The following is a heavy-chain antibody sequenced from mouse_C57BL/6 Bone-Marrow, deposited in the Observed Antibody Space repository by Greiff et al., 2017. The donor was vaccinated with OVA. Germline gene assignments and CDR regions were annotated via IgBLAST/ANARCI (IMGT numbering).Heavy chain of an antibody. CDR3: TRGYSNYYAMDY. V-gene: IGHV1-15*01. J-gene: IGHJ4*01. D-gene: IGHD2-5*01. Sequence: VQLKQSGAELVRPGASVTLSCKASGYTFTDYEMHWVKQTPVHGLEWIGAIDPETGGTAYNQTFKGKAILTADKSSSTAYMELRSLTSEDSAVDYCTRGYSNYYAMDYWGQGTSVTVSA. CDR1: GYTFTDYE. CDR2: IDPETGGT.